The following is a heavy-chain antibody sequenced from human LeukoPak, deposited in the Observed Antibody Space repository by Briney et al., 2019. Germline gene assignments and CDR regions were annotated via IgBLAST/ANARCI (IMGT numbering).Heavy chain of an antibody. J-gene: IGHJ6*02. V-gene: IGHV3-21*01. CDR3: ARDRGGSSWYSYYYYGMDV. CDR2: ISSSSSYI. D-gene: IGHD6-13*01. Sequence: GGSLRLSCAASGFTFSSYSMNWVRQAPGKGLEWVSSISSSSSYIYYADSVKGRFTISRDNAKNSLYLQMNSLRAEDTAVYYCARDRGGSSWYSYYYYGMDVWGQGTTVTVSS. CDR1: GFTFSSYS.